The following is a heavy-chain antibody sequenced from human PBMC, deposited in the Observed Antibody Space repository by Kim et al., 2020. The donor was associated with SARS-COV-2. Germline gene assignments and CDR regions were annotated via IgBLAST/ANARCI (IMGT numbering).Heavy chain of an antibody. D-gene: IGHD2-15*01. CDR2: ISSSGDRT. CDR3: ARDDCSGGSCQQYYYYMDV. CDR1: GFAFSEFY. J-gene: IGHJ6*03. V-gene: IGHV3-11*01. Sequence: GGSLRLSCAASGFAFSEFYMTWIRQIPGKGLEWVSYISSSGDRTHYADSVKGRFTISRDNAKNLLYLQMNSLRDEDTAVYYCARDDCSGGSCQQYYYYMDVWGKGTTVTVSS.